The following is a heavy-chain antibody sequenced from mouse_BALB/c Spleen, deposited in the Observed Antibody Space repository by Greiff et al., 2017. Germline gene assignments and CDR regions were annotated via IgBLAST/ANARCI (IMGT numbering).Heavy chain of an antibody. CDR2: ISSGGST. CDR1: GFTFSSYA. D-gene: IGHD2-1*01. CDR3: ARHGDYGNYDYAMDY. Sequence: EVKLMESGGGLVKPGGSLKLSCAASGFTFSSYAMSWVRQTPEKRLEWVASISSGGSTYYPDSVKGRFTISRDNARNILYLQMSSLRSEDTAMYYCARHGDYGNYDYAMDYWGQGTSVTVSS. V-gene: IGHV5-6-5*01. J-gene: IGHJ4*01.